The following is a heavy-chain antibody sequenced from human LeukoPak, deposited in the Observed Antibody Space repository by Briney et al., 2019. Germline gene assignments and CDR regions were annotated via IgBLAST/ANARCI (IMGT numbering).Heavy chain of an antibody. Sequence: PGGSLRLSCAASGFTFSTYAMSWVRQAPGKGLEWVSAISGSGSSTYYADSVKGRFTISRDNSKNTLYLQVNSLRAEDTAVYYCARRAGAYSHPYDYWGQGTLVTVSS. CDR1: GFTFSTYA. CDR2: ISGSGSST. CDR3: ARRAGAYSHPYDY. J-gene: IGHJ4*02. D-gene: IGHD4/OR15-4a*01. V-gene: IGHV3-23*01.